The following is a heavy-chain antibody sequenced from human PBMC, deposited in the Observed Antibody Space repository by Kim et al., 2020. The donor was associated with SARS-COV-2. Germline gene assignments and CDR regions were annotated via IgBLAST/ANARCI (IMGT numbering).Heavy chain of an antibody. J-gene: IGHJ4*02. V-gene: IGHV3-43*01. Sequence: GGSLRLSCAASGFKFDTFSMHWVRQRPGKGLEWIALIDGVGATYADSVWGRYTVSRDNSKNSLYLQMDSLGSEDSALYYCAKDKRGRWTIDYWGQGTLVTVSS. CDR2: IDGVGAT. D-gene: IGHD1-26*01. CDR3: AKDKRGRWTIDY. CDR1: GFKFDTFS.